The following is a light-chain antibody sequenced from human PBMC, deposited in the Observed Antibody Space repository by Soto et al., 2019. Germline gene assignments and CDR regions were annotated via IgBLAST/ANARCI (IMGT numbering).Light chain of an antibody. V-gene: IGKV3-15*01. CDR3: QQYNNWPRT. J-gene: IGKJ1*01. Sequence: EIVMTQSPATLSASLWQRSTLSVSPSQSVSSNLAWYQQKPGQAPRLLIYGASTRATGIPARFSGSGSGTEFTLTISSLQSEDFAVYYCQQYNNWPRTFGQGTKV. CDR1: QSVSSN. CDR2: GAS.